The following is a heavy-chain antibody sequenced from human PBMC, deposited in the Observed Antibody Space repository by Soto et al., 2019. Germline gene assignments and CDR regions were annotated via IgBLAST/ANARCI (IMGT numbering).Heavy chain of an antibody. Sequence: PSETLSLNCTVSGGSVSSGSYYWSWIRQAPGKGLEWIGYIYYSGSTNYNPSLKSRVTISVDTSNNQFSLKLSSLTAADTAVYYCARCDWEEASLDVWFQGTTVTVSS. V-gene: IGHV4-61*01. CDR1: GGSVSSGSYY. J-gene: IGHJ6*02. D-gene: IGHD1-26*01. CDR2: IYYSGST. CDR3: ARCDWEEASLDV.